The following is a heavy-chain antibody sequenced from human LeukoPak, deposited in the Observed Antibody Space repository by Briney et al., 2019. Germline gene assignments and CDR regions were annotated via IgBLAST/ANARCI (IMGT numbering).Heavy chain of an antibody. V-gene: IGHV4-30-2*01. CDR2: IYHSGST. CDR1: GGSISSGGYS. D-gene: IGHD5/OR15-5a*01. CDR3: ARHDFGVYDFSAFDI. Sequence: PSETLSLTCAVSGGSISSGGYSWSWIRQPPGKGLEWIGYIYHSGSTYYNPSLKSRVTISVDRSKNQFSLDLRSVTAADTALYYCARHDFGVYDFSAFDIWGQGTLIRVSS. J-gene: IGHJ3*02.